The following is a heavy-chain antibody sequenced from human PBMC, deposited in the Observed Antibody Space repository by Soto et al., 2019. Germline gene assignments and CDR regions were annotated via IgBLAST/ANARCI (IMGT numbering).Heavy chain of an antibody. CDR1: GGSFSGYY. D-gene: IGHD3-10*01. V-gene: IGHV4-34*01. CDR2: INHSGST. Sequence: QVQLQQWGAGLLKPSETLSLTCAVYGGSFSGYYWSWIRQPPGKGLEWIGEINHSGSTNYNPSLKSRVTISVDTSKTQFSLKLSSVTAADTAVYYCARGKLLWFGELLRAGVHNWFDPWGQGTLVTVSS. J-gene: IGHJ5*02. CDR3: ARGKLLWFGELLRAGVHNWFDP.